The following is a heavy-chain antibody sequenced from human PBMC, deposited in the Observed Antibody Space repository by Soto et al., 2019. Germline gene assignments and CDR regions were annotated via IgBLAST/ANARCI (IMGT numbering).Heavy chain of an antibody. CDR1: GGSISSYY. D-gene: IGHD6-25*01. V-gene: IGHV4-59*08. CDR3: ARVQRGWRERKDYFDY. J-gene: IGHJ4*02. CDR2: IYYSGST. Sequence: SETLSLTCTVSGGSISSYYWSWIRQPPGKGLEWIGYIYYSGSTNYNPSLKSRVTISVDTSKNQFSLKLSSVTAADTAVYYCARVQRGWRERKDYFDYWGQGTLVTVSS.